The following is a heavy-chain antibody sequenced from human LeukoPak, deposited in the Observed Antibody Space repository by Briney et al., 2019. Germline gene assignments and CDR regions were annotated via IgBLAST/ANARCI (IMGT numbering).Heavy chain of an antibody. D-gene: IGHD2-2*01. CDR2: IREAGGGT. V-gene: IGHV3-23*01. J-gene: IGHJ6*02. CDR1: GIKLSNYG. Sequence: GGSLRLSCVVSGIKLSNYGMSWVRQAPGKGLEWVSGIREAGGGTKYADSVKGRFTISRDNSKNTLYLQMNSLRAEDTAVYYCARTTDIVVVPAADYYYYYGMDVWGQGTTVTVSS. CDR3: ARTTDIVVVPAADYYYYYGMDV.